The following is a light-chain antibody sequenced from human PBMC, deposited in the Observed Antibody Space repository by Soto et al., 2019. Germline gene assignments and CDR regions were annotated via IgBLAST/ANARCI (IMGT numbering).Light chain of an antibody. CDR3: QQSYSTPVT. CDR1: QSVSSGY. V-gene: IGKV3-20*01. J-gene: IGKJ5*01. CDR2: GAT. Sequence: SVLTQSPGTLSLSLGERATLSCRASQSVSSGYLAWYQQKPGQAPRLLIYGATSRAAGIPDRFSGSGSGTDFTLTISRLEPEDFAVYYCQQSYSTPVTFGQGTRLEIK.